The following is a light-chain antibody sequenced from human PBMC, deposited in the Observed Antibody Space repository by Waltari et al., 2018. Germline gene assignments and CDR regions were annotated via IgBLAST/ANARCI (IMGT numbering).Light chain of an antibody. CDR1: SSNIGSNY. J-gene: IGLJ1*01. CDR2: RNN. V-gene: IGLV1-47*01. CDR3: AAWDDSLSGL. Sequence: QSVLTQPPSASGTPGQRVTISCSGSSSNIGSNYVYWYQQPPGTAPKLLIYRNNQRPSGVPDRFSGSKSGTSASLAISGLRSEDEADYYCAAWDDSLSGLFGTGTKVTVL.